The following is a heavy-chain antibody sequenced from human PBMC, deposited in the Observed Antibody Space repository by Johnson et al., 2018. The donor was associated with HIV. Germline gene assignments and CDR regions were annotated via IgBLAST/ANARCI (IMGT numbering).Heavy chain of an antibody. CDR1: GFTFSDYY. D-gene: IGHD1-26*01. CDR3: AKDGISNAFDI. CDR2: ISSSGSTI. J-gene: IGHJ3*02. Sequence: QVQLVESGGGVVQPGRSLRLSCAASGFTFSDYYMSWIRQAPGKGLEWVSYISSSGSTIYYADSVKGRFTISRDNSKNSLYLQMNSLRTEDTALYYCAKDGISNAFDIWGQGTMVTVSS. V-gene: IGHV3-11*01.